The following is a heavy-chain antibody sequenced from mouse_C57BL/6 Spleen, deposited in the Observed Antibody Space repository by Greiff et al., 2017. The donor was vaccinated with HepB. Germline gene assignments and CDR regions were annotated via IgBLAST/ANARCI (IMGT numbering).Heavy chain of an antibody. CDR3: ARMDYCCLYWYFDV. J-gene: IGHJ1*03. Sequence: EVKLVESGGGLVKPGGSLKLSCAASGFTFSDYGMHWVRQAPEKGLEWVAYISSGSSTIYYADTVKGRFTLSRDNAKNNLFLQMTSLGSEDTGMYYCARMDYCCLYWYFDVWGTGTTVTVSS. CDR2: ISSGSSTI. D-gene: IGHD2-13*01. CDR1: GFTFSDYG. V-gene: IGHV5-17*01.